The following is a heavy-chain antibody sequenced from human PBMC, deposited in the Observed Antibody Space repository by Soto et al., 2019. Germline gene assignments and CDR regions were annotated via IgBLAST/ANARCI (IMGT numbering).Heavy chain of an antibody. CDR1: GYPFTSYD. Sequence: ASVKVSCKSSGYPFTSYDINWVRQATGQGLEWMGWMNPNSGNTGYAQKFQGRVTMTRNTSISTAYMELSSLRSEDTAVCYCARSGWYLGYYFDYWGQGTLVTVSS. V-gene: IGHV1-8*01. J-gene: IGHJ4*02. CDR2: MNPNSGNT. CDR3: ARSGWYLGYYFDY. D-gene: IGHD6-19*01.